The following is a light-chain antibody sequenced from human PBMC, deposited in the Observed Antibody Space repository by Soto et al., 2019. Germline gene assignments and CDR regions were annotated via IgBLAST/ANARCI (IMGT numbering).Light chain of an antibody. CDR1: QSVGSNS. V-gene: IGKV3-20*01. CDR3: QQYGSSPPLT. J-gene: IGKJ4*01. Sequence: EFVLTQSPGTLSLSPGERATLSCRASQSVGSNSLAWSQQKPGQAPRILIYGASTRATGIPDRFSGSGSGTDFTLTISRLEPEDFAVYYCQQYGSSPPLTFGGGTKVEIK. CDR2: GAS.